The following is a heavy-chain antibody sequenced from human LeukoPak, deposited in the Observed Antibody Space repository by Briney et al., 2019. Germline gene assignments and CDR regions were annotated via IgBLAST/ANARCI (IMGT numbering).Heavy chain of an antibody. CDR3: ARDNGGYCSGGSCYSGSFDP. V-gene: IGHV3-48*04. J-gene: IGHJ5*02. CDR1: GFTFSSYS. CDR2: IRSSGNTI. D-gene: IGHD2-15*01. Sequence: GGSLRLSCAASGFTFSSYSMSWVRQAPGKGLEWVSYIRSSGNTIYYADSVKGRFTISRDNAKNSLYLQMNSLRAEDTAVYYCARDNGGYCSGGSCYSGSFDPWGQGTLVTVSS.